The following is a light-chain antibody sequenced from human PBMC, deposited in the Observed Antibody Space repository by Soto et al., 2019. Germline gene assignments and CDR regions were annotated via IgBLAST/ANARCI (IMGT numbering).Light chain of an antibody. CDR3: DSYTSSITYA. V-gene: IGLV2-14*01. Sequence: QSALTQPASVSGSPGQSITISCTGTGSDVGAYRYVSWYQQHPGQAPKLIIYDVSNRPSGVSDRFSGSKSGNTASLTISGLQSEDEADYYCDSYTSSITYAFGTGTKLTVL. CDR2: DVS. J-gene: IGLJ1*01. CDR1: GSDVGAYRY.